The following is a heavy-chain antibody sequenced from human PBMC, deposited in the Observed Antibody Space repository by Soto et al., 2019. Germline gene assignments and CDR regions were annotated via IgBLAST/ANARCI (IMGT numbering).Heavy chain of an antibody. V-gene: IGHV1-3*01. Sequence: GASVKVSCKASGYTFTSYAMHWVRQAPGQRLEWMGWINAGNGNTKYSQKFQGRVTMTRDTSASTAYMELRSLRSDDTAVYYCARGQLLWFGELSLHAFDIWGQGTMVTVSS. J-gene: IGHJ3*02. CDR2: INAGNGNT. D-gene: IGHD3-10*01. CDR3: ARGQLLWFGELSLHAFDI. CDR1: GYTFTSYA.